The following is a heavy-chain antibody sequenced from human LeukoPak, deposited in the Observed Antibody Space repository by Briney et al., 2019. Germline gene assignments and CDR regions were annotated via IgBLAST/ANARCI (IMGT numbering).Heavy chain of an antibody. CDR1: GFTVSSTY. CDR2: IYGGTST. Sequence: PGGSLRLSCAGSGFTVSSTYMSWGRQAPGKGLEWVSVIYGGTSTYYADSVKGRFTISRDDSRNTLYLQMSSLRAEDTAVYYCASRYEGASYYYYGMDVWGQGTTVTVSS. D-gene: IGHD1-14*01. CDR3: ASRYEGASYYYYGMDV. V-gene: IGHV3-66*01. J-gene: IGHJ6*02.